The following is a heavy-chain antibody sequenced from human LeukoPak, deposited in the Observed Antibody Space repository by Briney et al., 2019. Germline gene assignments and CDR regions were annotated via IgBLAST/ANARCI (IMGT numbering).Heavy chain of an antibody. Sequence: GESLKISCKGSGYSFTSYWIGWVRQMPGKGLEWMGTIYPGDSDTRYSPSFQGQVTISADKSISTAYLQWSSLKASDTAMYYCARLKWIYGSGSYSYYYMDVWGKGTTVTVSS. CDR3: ARLKWIYGSGSYSYYYMDV. CDR2: IYPGDSDT. D-gene: IGHD3-10*01. CDR1: GYSFTSYW. V-gene: IGHV5-51*01. J-gene: IGHJ6*03.